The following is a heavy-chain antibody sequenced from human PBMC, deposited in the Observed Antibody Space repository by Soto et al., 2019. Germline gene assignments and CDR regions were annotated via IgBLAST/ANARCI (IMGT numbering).Heavy chain of an antibody. CDR3: ARVNSNYMNDY. Sequence: SETLSLTCTXSGGSISSGGYYWSWIRQHPGKGLEWIGYIYYSGSTYYNPSLKSRVTISVDTSKNQFSLKLSSVTAADTAVYYCARVNSNYMNDYWGQGTLVTVSS. J-gene: IGHJ4*02. CDR1: GGSISSGGYY. CDR2: IYYSGST. V-gene: IGHV4-31*03. D-gene: IGHD4-4*01.